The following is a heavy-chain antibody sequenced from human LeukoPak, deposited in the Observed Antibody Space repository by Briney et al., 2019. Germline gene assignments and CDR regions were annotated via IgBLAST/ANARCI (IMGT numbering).Heavy chain of an antibody. CDR1: GYTFTGYY. CDR2: INPNSGGT. D-gene: IGHD5-18*01. V-gene: IGHV1-2*02. J-gene: IGHJ4*02. CDR3: ARDTGYSYGYATEYYFDY. Sequence: ASVKDSCKASGYTFTGYYMHGVRQARGQGLEGMGWINPNSGGTNYAQKFQGRVTMTRDTSISTAYMELTRLRSDDTAVYYCARDTGYSYGYATEYYFDYWGQGTLVTVSS.